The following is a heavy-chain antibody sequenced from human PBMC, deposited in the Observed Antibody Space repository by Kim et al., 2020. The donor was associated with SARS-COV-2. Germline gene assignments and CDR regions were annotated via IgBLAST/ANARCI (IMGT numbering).Heavy chain of an antibody. V-gene: IGHV3-21*01. Sequence: ADSVKGRFTISRDNAKNSLYLQMNSLRAEDTAVYYCARGKYSYGYASGSYWGQGTLVTVSS. J-gene: IGHJ4*02. CDR3: ARGKYSYGYASGSY. D-gene: IGHD5-18*01.